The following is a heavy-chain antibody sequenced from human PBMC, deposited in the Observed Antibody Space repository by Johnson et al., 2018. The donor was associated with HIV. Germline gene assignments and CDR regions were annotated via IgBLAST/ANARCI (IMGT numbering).Heavy chain of an antibody. CDR1: GFTFSSYW. D-gene: IGHD3-16*01. CDR2: INSDGSST. J-gene: IGHJ3*02. CDR3: ARVPVVIGGVRKAFDI. V-gene: IGHV3-74*01. Sequence: VQLVESGGGLVQPGGSLRLSCAASGFTFSSYWMHWVRQAPGKGLVWVSSINSDGSSTTYADSVKGRFTISRENAKNILYLQMNSLRAEDTAVYYGARVPVVIGGVRKAFDIWGQGTMVTVSS.